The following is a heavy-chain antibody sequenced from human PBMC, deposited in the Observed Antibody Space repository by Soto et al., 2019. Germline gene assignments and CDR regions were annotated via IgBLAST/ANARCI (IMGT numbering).Heavy chain of an antibody. CDR2: IYYSGST. CDR1: GGSISSYY. D-gene: IGHD3-10*01. Sequence: SETLSLTCTVSGGSISSYYWSWIRQPPGKGLEWIGYIYYSGSTNYNPSLKSRVTISVDTSKNQFSLKLSSVTAADTAVYYCARDLRAKVGMDVWGKGTTVTVSS. J-gene: IGHJ6*04. V-gene: IGHV4-59*01. CDR3: ARDLRAKVGMDV.